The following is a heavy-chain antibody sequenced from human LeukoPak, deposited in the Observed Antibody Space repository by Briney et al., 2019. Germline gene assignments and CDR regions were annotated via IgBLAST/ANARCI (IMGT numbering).Heavy chain of an antibody. J-gene: IGHJ4*02. D-gene: IGHD3-16*01. Sequence: GGSLRLSCAASGFTFSSYAMHWVRQAPGKGLEWVAAISYDGSNKYYADSVKGRFTISRDNSKNTLYLQMNSLRAEDTAVYYCARDPRARATTWGEYFDYWGQGTLVTVSS. CDR1: GFTFSSYA. CDR3: ARDPRARATTWGEYFDY. CDR2: ISYDGSNK. V-gene: IGHV3-30-3*01.